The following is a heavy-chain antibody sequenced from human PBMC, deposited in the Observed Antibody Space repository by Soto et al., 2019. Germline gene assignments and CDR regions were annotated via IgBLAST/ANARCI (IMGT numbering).Heavy chain of an antibody. J-gene: IGHJ5*02. V-gene: IGHV1-18*01. Sequence: QVQLVQSGAEVKKPGASVKVSCKASGYTFTSYGISWVRQAPGQGLEWMGWISAYNGNTNFAQKLQGRGTTTTETSTSTAYMELRSLRSDDTAVYYCARDREYHWNYNWFDPWGQGTLVTVSS. D-gene: IGHD1-7*01. CDR2: ISAYNGNT. CDR3: ARDREYHWNYNWFDP. CDR1: GYTFTSYG.